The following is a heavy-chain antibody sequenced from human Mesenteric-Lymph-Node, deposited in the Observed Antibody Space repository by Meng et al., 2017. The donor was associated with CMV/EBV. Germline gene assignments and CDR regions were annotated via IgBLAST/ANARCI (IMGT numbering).Heavy chain of an antibody. CDR2: MYYSGST. CDR3: ARVDYYDSSGYFIGVFDY. CDR1: GDSISPHY. V-gene: IGHV4-59*11. Sequence: GSLRLSCTVSGDSISPHYWGWIRQPPGKGLEWIGSMYYSGSTHYNPSLESRVTISVDTSKNQFSLKLSSVTAADTAVYYCARVDYYDSSGYFIGVFDYWGQGTLVTVSS. D-gene: IGHD3-22*01. J-gene: IGHJ4*02.